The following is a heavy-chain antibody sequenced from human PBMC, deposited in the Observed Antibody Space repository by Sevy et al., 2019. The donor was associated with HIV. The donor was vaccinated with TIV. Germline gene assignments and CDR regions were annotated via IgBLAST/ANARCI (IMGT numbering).Heavy chain of an antibody. J-gene: IGHJ3*02. Sequence: GGSLRLSCAASGFTVSSNYMSWVRQAPGKGLEWVSVIYSGGSTYYADSVKGRFTISRDNSKNTLYLQMNSLRAEDTAVYYCASSSDISTGSDAFDIWGQGTMVTVSS. D-gene: IGHD3-9*01. V-gene: IGHV3-53*01. CDR1: GFTVSSNY. CDR3: ASSSDISTGSDAFDI. CDR2: IYSGGST.